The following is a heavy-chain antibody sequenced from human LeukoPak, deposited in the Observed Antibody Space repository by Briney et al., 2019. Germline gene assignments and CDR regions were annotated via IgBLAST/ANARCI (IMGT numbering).Heavy chain of an antibody. J-gene: IGHJ4*02. Sequence: KPGGSLRLSCAASGFTFSDYYMSWIRQAPGKGLEWVSYISSSSSYTNYADSVKGRFTISRDNAKNSLYQQMNSLRAEDTAVYYCARDRVCSGGSCYSGFDYWGQGTLVTVSS. CDR3: ARDRVCSGGSCYSGFDY. CDR1: GFTFSDYY. D-gene: IGHD2-15*01. CDR2: ISSSSSYT. V-gene: IGHV3-11*06.